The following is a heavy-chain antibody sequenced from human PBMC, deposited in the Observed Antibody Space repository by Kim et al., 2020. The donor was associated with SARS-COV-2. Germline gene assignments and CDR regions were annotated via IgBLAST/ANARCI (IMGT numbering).Heavy chain of an antibody. D-gene: IGHD3-10*01. CDR1: GGSISSYY. Sequence: SETLSLTCTVSGGSISSYYWSWIRQPPGKGLEWIGYIYYSGSTNYNPSLKSRVTISVDTSKNQFSLKLSSVTAADTAVYYCARDGVRVSRDYYYYYGMDVWGQGTTVTVSS. CDR3: ARDGVRVSRDYYYYYGMDV. V-gene: IGHV4-59*01. J-gene: IGHJ6*02. CDR2: IYYSGST.